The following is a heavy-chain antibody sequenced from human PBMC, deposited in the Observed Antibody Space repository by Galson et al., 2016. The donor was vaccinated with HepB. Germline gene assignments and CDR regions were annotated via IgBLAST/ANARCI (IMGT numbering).Heavy chain of an antibody. Sequence: TLSLTCTVSGDSITSGVHYWSWIRQSAGEGLQWIGRIYASGTTNYNPSLKSRLTMSFDTSKNQFSLNLKSLTVADTAVYFCATQSRWGIKNFDSWGQGTLGTVAS. CDR3: ATQSRWGIKNFDS. CDR2: IYASGTT. CDR1: GDSITSGVHY. V-gene: IGHV4-61*02. D-gene: IGHD6-13*01. J-gene: IGHJ4*02.